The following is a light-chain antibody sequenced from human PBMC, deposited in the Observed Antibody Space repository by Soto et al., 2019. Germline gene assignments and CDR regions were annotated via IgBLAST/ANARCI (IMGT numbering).Light chain of an antibody. Sequence: IVMSRSPATLSVSLVERATLSLKASKVVSSDLAWYQKKFGQAPRILIFAASTRATGIPARLSGRRSGKAFTLTLRSLQSEAFAVYYCQKYNSWPRTFGPGTKVDIK. CDR3: QKYNSWPRT. CDR2: AAS. CDR1: KVVSSD. V-gene: IGKV3-15*01. J-gene: IGKJ1*01.